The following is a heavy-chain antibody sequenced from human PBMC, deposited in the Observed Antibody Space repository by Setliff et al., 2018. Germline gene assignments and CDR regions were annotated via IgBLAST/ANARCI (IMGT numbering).Heavy chain of an antibody. J-gene: IGHJ6*03. CDR1: GGTFSSYA. Sequence: SVKVSCKASGGTFSSYAISWVRQAPGQGLEWMGGIIPIFGTANYAQKFQGRVTITADESTSTAYMELSSLRSEDTAVYYCARDVRHYDILTGYPYYYYYYMDVWGKGTTVIVSS. D-gene: IGHD3-9*01. CDR3: ARDVRHYDILTGYPYYYYYYMDV. CDR2: IIPIFGTA. V-gene: IGHV1-69*13.